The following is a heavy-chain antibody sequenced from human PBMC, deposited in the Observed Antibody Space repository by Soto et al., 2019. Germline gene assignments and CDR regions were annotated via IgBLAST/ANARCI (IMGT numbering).Heavy chain of an antibody. J-gene: IGHJ6*02. CDR1: GFTFSSYE. CDR3: TKDINMGGVDV. D-gene: IGHD1-20*01. V-gene: IGHV3-48*03. CDR2: ISSSGSTI. Sequence: PGGSLRLSCAASGFTFSSYEMNWVRQAPGKGLEWVSYISSSGSTIYYADSVKGRFTISRDNAKNSLYLQMNSLREDDTALYYCTKDINMGGVDVWGQGTTVTVS.